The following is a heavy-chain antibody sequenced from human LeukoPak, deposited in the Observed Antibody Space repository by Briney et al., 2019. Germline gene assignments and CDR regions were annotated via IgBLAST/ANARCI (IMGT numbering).Heavy chain of an antibody. J-gene: IGHJ4*02. CDR3: AREHTGGPPDLDYFDY. CDR1: GFTFSSYS. V-gene: IGHV3-21*01. Sequence: GGSLRLSCAASGFTFSSYSMNWVRQAPGKGLEWVSSISSSSSYIYYADSVKGRFTISRDNAKNSLYLQMNSLRAEDTAVYYCAREHTGGPPDLDYFDYWGQGTLVTVSS. D-gene: IGHD2-21*02. CDR2: ISSSSSYI.